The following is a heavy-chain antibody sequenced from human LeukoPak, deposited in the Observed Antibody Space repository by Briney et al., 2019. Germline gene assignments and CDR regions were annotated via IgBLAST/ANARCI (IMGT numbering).Heavy chain of an antibody. CDR2: ISGSGST. J-gene: IGHJ4*02. CDR1: GLTFSNYA. Sequence: GGSLRLSCAASGLTFSNYAMTWVRQAPGKGLEWVSAISGSGSTYYADSVKGRFTISRDNSKNTLYLQMNSLRAEDTAVYYCATFPTTVVTPDYFDYWGQGTLVTVSS. CDR3: ATFPTTVVTPDYFDY. D-gene: IGHD4-23*01. V-gene: IGHV3-23*01.